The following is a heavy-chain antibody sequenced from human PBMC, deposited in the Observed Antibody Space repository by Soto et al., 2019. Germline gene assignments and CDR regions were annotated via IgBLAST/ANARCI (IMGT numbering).Heavy chain of an antibody. V-gene: IGHV1-3*05. CDR1: GYPFSSYA. Sequence: QVQLVQSGAEEKKPGASVKVSCKASGYPFSSYAMHWVRQAPGQGLEWMVWINIGSGNTEYSQNFQDRITITRDTSASTVYMELSSLRSEDTAVYYCARDGGDCGYRLIYYYYIGLDVWGQGTTVSVSS. J-gene: IGHJ6*02. CDR2: INIGSGNT. CDR3: ARDGGDCGYRLIYYYYIGLDV. D-gene: IGHD2-21*02.